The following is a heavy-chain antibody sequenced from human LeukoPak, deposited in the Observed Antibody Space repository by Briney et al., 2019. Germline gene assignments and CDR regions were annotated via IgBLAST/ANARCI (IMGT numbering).Heavy chain of an antibody. J-gene: IGHJ5*02. Sequence: GGSLGLSCAASGFTFSSYSMNWVRQAPGKGLEWVSSISSSSSYIYYADSGKGRFTISRDNAKNSLYLQMNSLRAEDTAVYYCARVSTTYLGGSWFDPWGRGTVLSVSS. D-gene: IGHD2-2*01. CDR3: ARVSTTYLGGSWFDP. CDR1: GFTFSSYS. CDR2: ISSSSSYI. V-gene: IGHV3-21*01.